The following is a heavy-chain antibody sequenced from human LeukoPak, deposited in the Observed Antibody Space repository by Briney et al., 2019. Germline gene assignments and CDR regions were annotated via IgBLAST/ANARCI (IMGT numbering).Heavy chain of an antibody. V-gene: IGHV3-23*01. CDR1: GFTFSTYA. CDR3: AKGYGYSSSWTSNYYFYGLDV. Sequence: GGSLRLSCAASGFTFSTYAMSWVRQAPGKGLEWVSGISDSDSGTYYADSVKGRFTISRDNSKNTLYPQMNSLRAEDTAVYYCAKGYGYSSSWTSNYYFYGLDVWGQGTTVTVSS. CDR2: ISDSDSGT. J-gene: IGHJ6*02. D-gene: IGHD6-13*01.